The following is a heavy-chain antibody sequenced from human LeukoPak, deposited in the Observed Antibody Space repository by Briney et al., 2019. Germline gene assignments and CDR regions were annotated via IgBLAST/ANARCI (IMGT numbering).Heavy chain of an antibody. CDR1: GFTLSSYA. CDR2: ISGSGGST. Sequence: PGGSLRLSCAASGFTLSSYAMSWVRQAPGKGLEWVSAISGSGGSTYYADSVKGRFTISRDNSRNTLYLQMNSLRAEDTAVYYCAKGDCSSTSCSEYYYYGMDVWGQGTTVTVSS. J-gene: IGHJ6*02. CDR3: AKGDCSSTSCSEYYYYGMDV. D-gene: IGHD2-2*01. V-gene: IGHV3-23*01.